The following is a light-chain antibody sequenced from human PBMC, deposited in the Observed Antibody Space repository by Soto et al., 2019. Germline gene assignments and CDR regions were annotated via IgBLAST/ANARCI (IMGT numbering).Light chain of an antibody. Sequence: VLTQSPATLSLSPWEIATLSCRASQSVSSYLAWYQQKPGQAPRLLIYDASIRATGIRARFSGSGSGTEFTLTISSLQSEDFAVYYCHQYGKWPPETLGPGTKVDIK. CDR3: HQYGKWPPET. CDR2: DAS. V-gene: IGKV3-11*01. J-gene: IGKJ3*01. CDR1: QSVSSY.